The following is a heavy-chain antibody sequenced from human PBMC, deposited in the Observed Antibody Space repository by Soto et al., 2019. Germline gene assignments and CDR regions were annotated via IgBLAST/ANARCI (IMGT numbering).Heavy chain of an antibody. J-gene: IGHJ4*02. Sequence: ASVKVSCKASGYTFTSYYMHWVRQAPGQGLEWMGIINPSGGSTSYAKKFQGRVTMTRDTSTSTVYMELSSLRSEDTAVYYCARDGHYYDSSGYYFHFDYWGQGTLVTVSS. CDR1: GYTFTSYY. CDR2: INPSGGST. D-gene: IGHD3-22*01. V-gene: IGHV1-46*01. CDR3: ARDGHYYDSSGYYFHFDY.